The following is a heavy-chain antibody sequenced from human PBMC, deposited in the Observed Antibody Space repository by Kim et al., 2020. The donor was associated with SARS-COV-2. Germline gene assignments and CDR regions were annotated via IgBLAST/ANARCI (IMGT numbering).Heavy chain of an antibody. Sequence: AEPVKGRFTRSVHNAKNTLYLQMKSLRAGDTAVYFCAKDITMVRGGYFDYWGQGTLVTVSS. CDR3: AKDITMVRGGYFDY. J-gene: IGHJ4*02. V-gene: IGHV3-23*01. D-gene: IGHD3-10*01.